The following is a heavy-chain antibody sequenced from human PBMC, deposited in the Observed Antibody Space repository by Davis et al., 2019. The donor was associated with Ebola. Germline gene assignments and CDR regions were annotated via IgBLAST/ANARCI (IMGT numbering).Heavy chain of an antibody. CDR1: GYSFTSYW. Sequence: KVSCKGSGYSFTSYWIGWVRQMPGKGLEWMGIIYPGDSDTRYSPSFQGQVTISADKSISTAYLQWSSLKASDTAMYYCARRDCSGGSCPWGAFDIWGQGTMVTVSS. D-gene: IGHD2-15*01. J-gene: IGHJ3*02. CDR3: ARRDCSGGSCPWGAFDI. CDR2: IYPGDSDT. V-gene: IGHV5-51*01.